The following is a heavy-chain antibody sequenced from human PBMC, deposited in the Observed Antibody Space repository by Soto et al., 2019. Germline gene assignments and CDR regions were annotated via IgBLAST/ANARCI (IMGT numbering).Heavy chain of an antibody. Sequence: SATLSLTCTVSGGSISNYYWSWIRQPPGKGLEWIGYIYYSGSINYNPSLKSRVTISEDTSKNQFSLKMSSVTTADTAVYYCAREIAVAGTHHFDELGPGIL. J-gene: IGHJ4*02. CDR1: GGSISNYY. CDR3: AREIAVAGTHHFDE. D-gene: IGHD6-19*01. CDR2: IYYSGSI. V-gene: IGHV4-59*01.